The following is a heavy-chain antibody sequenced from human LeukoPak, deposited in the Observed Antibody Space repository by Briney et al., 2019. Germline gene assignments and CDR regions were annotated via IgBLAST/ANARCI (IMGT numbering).Heavy chain of an antibody. CDR2: IIPILGIA. CDR1: GGTFSSYT. Sequence: GASVKVSCKASGGTFSSYTISWVRQAPGQGLEWMGRIIPILGIANYAQKLQGRVTITADKSTSTAYMELSSLRSEDTAVYYCARGSDYDSSGEIDYWGQGTLVTVSS. V-gene: IGHV1-69*02. J-gene: IGHJ4*02. D-gene: IGHD3-22*01. CDR3: ARGSDYDSSGEIDY.